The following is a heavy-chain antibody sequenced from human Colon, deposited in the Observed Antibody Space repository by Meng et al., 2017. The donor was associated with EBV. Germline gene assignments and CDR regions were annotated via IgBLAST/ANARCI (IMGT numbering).Heavy chain of an antibody. V-gene: IGHV4-34*01. D-gene: IGHD1-26*01. CDR3: ARGKQDAWELLAY. CDR2: IDHRGNT. J-gene: IGHJ4*02. Sequence: QVKLQRWGAGLLKPSGTLSRSCAVYGGSFRDYYWTWSRHPPGKGLEWIGEIDHRGNTKYNPSLKSRVTISLDTSKKQFSLKVNSVTAADTAVYYCARGKQDAWELLAYWGQGALVTVSS. CDR1: GGSFRDYY.